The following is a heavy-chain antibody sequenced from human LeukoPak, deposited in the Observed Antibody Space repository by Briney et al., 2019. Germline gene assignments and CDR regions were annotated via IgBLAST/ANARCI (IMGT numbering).Heavy chain of an antibody. J-gene: IGHJ4*02. CDR2: IRSKAYGGTT. CDR1: GFTFGDYA. D-gene: IGHD5-24*01. V-gene: IGHV3-49*04. CDR3: TRQMGWLHFDY. Sequence: PGRSLRLSCTASGFTFGDYAMSWVRQAPGKGLEWVGFIRSKAYGGTTEYAASVKGRFTISRGDSKSIAYLQMNSLKTEDTAVYYCTRQMGWLHFDYWGQGTLVNLSS.